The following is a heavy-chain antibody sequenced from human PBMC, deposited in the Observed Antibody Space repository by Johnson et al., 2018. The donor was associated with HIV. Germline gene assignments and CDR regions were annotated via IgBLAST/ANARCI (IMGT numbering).Heavy chain of an antibody. CDR2: IYSGDST. CDR3: AKFGRIPRELEDAFDI. Sequence: VQLVESGGGLVKPGGSLRLSCAASGFTFSNAWMTWVRQAPGKGRERVSVIYSGDSTYYADSVKGRFTISRDNSKNTLYLQMNSLRVEDTAVYYCAKFGRIPRELEDAFDIWDQGTMVTVSS. V-gene: IGHV3-66*02. D-gene: IGHD1-26*01. J-gene: IGHJ3*02. CDR1: GFTFSNAW.